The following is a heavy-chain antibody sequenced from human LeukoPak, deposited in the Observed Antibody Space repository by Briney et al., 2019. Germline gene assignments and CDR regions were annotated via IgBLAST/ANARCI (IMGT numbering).Heavy chain of an antibody. J-gene: IGHJ4*02. CDR2: ISGSGGST. V-gene: IGHV3-23*01. D-gene: IGHD3-10*01. CDR3: AKWRILYYYGSGSYYNY. Sequence: GGSLRLSCAASGFTFSSYAMSWVRQAPGKGLEWVSAISGSGGSTYYADSVKGRFTISRDNSKNTLYLQMNSLRAEDTAVYYCAKWRILYYYGSGSYYNYWGQGTLVTVSS. CDR1: GFTFSSYA.